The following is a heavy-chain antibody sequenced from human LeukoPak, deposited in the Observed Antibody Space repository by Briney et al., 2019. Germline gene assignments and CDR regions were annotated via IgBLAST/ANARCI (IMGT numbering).Heavy chain of an antibody. CDR1: GGSFSGYY. D-gene: IGHD6-6*01. V-gene: IGHV4-34*01. J-gene: IGHJ4*02. Sequence: ASETLSLTCAVYGGSFSGYYWSWIRQPPGKGLEWIGEINHSGSTNYNPSLKSRVTISVDTSKNQFSLKLSSVTAADTAVYYCARGRGYSSSSKYFDYWGQGTLVTVSS. CDR2: INHSGST. CDR3: ARGRGYSSSSKYFDY.